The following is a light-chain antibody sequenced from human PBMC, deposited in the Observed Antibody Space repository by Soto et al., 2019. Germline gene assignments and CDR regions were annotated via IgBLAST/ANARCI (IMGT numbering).Light chain of an antibody. J-gene: IGKJ2*01. CDR3: QRSDSTSYT. CDR2: ATS. Sequence: DILMTQSPSSLSASVGDRVTITCRASQGISGYLNWYQQKPGKAPKLLIYATSSLQSGVPSRFSGSGCGTDSTLISRGQRPEDFATYYCQRSDSTSYTFGQGTKLEIK. CDR1: QGISGY. V-gene: IGKV1-39*01.